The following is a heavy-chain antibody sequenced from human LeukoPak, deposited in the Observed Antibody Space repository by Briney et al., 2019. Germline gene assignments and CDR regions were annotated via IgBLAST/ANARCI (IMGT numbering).Heavy chain of an antibody. J-gene: IGHJ4*02. CDR2: INWSGGST. CDR1: GFAFDEHG. V-gene: IGHV3-20*04. CDR3: ARAPITSPFYFDY. Sequence: GGSLRLSCTASGFAFDEHGMSWVRQVPGKGLEWVSGINWSGGSTGYADPLRGRFTTSRDNAKNSLYLQMDSLRAEDTALYYCARAPITSPFYFDYWGQGTLVTVSS. D-gene: IGHD2-2*01.